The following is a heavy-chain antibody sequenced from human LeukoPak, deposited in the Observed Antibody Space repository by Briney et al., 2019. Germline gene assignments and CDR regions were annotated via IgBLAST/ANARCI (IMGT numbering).Heavy chain of an antibody. CDR2: ITSSGDGT. D-gene: IGHD3-22*01. V-gene: IGHV3-23*01. Sequence: GGSLRLSCAASGFTFSSYRMSWVRQAPGKGLQWVSSITSSGDGTYYADSVKGRFTISRDNSENMLYLQMNSLRVEDTAVYFCAKDRPNYYGSNGRYYRRDGDYWGQGTLVTVSS. CDR1: GFTFSSYR. J-gene: IGHJ4*02. CDR3: AKDRPNYYGSNGRYYRRDGDY.